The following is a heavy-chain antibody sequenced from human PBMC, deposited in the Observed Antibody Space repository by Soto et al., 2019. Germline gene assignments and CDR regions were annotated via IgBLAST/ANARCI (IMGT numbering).Heavy chain of an antibody. Sequence: GGSLRLSCAASGCTFSSYAMSWVRQAPGKGLEWVSAISGSGGSTYYADSVKCRFTISRDNSKNTLYLQMNSLRAEDTAVYYCAQEPPETYSDFWRGPSTGWFDPWGQGTLVTVSS. CDR2: ISGSGGST. D-gene: IGHD3-3*01. J-gene: IGHJ5*02. V-gene: IGHV3-23*01. CDR1: GCTFSSYA. CDR3: AQEPPETYSDFWRGPSTGWFDP.